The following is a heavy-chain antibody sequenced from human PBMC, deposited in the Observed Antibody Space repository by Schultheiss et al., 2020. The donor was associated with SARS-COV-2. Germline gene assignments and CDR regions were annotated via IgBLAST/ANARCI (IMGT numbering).Heavy chain of an antibody. J-gene: IGHJ1*01. V-gene: IGHV1-69*13. D-gene: IGHD2-8*02. CDR2: IIPIFGTA. Sequence: SVKVSCKASGYTFTSYGISWVRQAPGQGLEWMGGIIPIFGTANYAQKFQGRVTITADESTSTAYMELSSLRSEDTAVYYCARGGEYCTGGVCYKSSGAEYFQHWGQGTLVTAAS. CDR1: GYTFTSYG. CDR3: ARGGEYCTGGVCYKSSGAEYFQH.